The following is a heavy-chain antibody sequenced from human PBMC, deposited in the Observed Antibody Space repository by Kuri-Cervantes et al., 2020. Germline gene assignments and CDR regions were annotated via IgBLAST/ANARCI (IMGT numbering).Heavy chain of an antibody. D-gene: IGHD6-19*01. V-gene: IGHV4-59*12. CDR1: GGSISSYY. CDR2: IYYSGST. J-gene: IGHJ4*02. CDR3: AKGGSSGWTGDY. Sequence: GSLRLSCTVSGGSISSYYWSWIRQPPGKGLEWIGYIYYSGSTNYNPSLKSRVTISVDTSKNQFSLKLSSVTAADTAVYYCAKGGSSGWTGDYWGQGTLVTVSS.